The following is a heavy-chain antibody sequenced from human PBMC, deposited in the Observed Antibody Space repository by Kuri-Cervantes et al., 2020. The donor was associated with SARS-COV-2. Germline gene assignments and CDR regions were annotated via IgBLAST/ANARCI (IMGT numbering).Heavy chain of an antibody. CDR1: GGSISSYY. CDR3: ARATVTPKVGLFFFDY. D-gene: IGHD4-17*01. Sequence: SETLSLTCTVSGGSISSYYWSWIRQPPGKGLEWIGYIYFSGSTNYNPSRKSRVTISVDTSKNQFSLKLSSVTAADTAVYYCARATVTPKVGLFFFDYWGQGTLVTVSS. V-gene: IGHV4-59*01. J-gene: IGHJ4*02. CDR2: IYFSGST.